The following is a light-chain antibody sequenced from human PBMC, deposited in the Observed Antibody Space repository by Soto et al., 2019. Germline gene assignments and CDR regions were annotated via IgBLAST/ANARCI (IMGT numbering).Light chain of an antibody. CDR2: EVS. Sequence: QSALTQPASVSGSPGQSITISCTGTSSDVGGYNYVSWYQQYPGKAPKLMIYEVSNRPSGVSNRFSGSKSGNTASLTISGLQAEDEADYYCSSYASSRDVFFGWGTKLTVL. J-gene: IGLJ2*01. CDR3: SSYASSRDVF. V-gene: IGLV2-14*01. CDR1: SSDVGGYNY.